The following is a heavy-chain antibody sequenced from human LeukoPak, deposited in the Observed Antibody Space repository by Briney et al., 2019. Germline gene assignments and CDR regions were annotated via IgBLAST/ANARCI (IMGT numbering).Heavy chain of an antibody. V-gene: IGHV3-48*02. CDR1: GFTFSSYS. CDR3: ASSGSYRFDY. J-gene: IGHJ4*02. D-gene: IGHD1-26*01. CDR2: ITASGTAM. Sequence: GGSLRFSCAASGFTFSSYSMNWVRQAPGKGLEWVSHITASGTAMFYADSVKGRFTISRDNAKNSLYLQMNSLRDEDTAVYYCASSGSYRFDYWGQGTLVTVSS.